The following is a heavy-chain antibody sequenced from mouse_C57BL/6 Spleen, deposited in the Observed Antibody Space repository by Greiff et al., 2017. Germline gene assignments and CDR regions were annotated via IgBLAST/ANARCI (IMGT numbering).Heavy chain of an antibody. CDR1: GFTFTDYY. V-gene: IGHV7-3*01. D-gene: IGHD4-1*02. J-gene: IGHJ2*01. CDR3: ARYTSTEFDY. CDR2: IRNKANGYTT. Sequence: EVQLVESGGGLVQPGGSLSLSCAASGFTFTDYYMSWVRQPPGKALEWLGFIRNKANGYTTEYSASVKGRFTISRDNSQSILYLQMKALSAENSATYYCARYTSTEFDYWGQGTTLTVSS.